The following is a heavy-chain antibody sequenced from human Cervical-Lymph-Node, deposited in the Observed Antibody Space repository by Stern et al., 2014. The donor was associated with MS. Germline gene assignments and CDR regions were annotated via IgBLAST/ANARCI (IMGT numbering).Heavy chain of an antibody. J-gene: IGHJ1*01. V-gene: IGHV5-51*01. CDR2: IYPGDSQT. D-gene: IGHD6-19*01. CDR1: GYNFTTYW. Sequence: EVQLVESGAEVKKPGESLKISCKGSGYNFTTYWIAWVRQMPGRGLEWMGLIYPGDSQTRYSPSFQAHVTMSADRSISTAYLQWSSLKASDTAIYYCARPSNSGLFLHHWGQGTLVTVSS. CDR3: ARPSNSGLFLHH.